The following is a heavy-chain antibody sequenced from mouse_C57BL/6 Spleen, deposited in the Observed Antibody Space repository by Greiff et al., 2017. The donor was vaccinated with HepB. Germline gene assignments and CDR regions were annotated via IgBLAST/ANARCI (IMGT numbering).Heavy chain of an antibody. CDR2: FYPGSGSI. Sequence: VKLQESGAELVKPGASVKLSCKASGYTFTEYTIHWVKQRSGQGLEWIGWFYPGSGSIKYNEKFKDKATLTADKSSSTGYMELSRLTSEDSAVYFCARHEYDYDRVYYFDYWGQGTTLTVSS. D-gene: IGHD2-4*01. CDR3: ARHEYDYDRVYYFDY. J-gene: IGHJ2*01. CDR1: GYTFTEYT. V-gene: IGHV1-62-2*01.